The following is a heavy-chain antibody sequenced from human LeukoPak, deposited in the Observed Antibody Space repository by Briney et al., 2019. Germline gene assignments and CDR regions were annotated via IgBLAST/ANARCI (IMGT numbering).Heavy chain of an antibody. Sequence: GGSLRLSCAASGFTFSSYAMHWVRQAPGKGLEWVAVISYDGSNKYYADSVKGRFTISRDNSKNTLYLQMNSLRAEDTAVYYCAGEFYDYPYYYGMDVWGQGTTVTVSS. D-gene: IGHD5/OR15-5a*01. V-gene: IGHV3-30-3*01. CDR3: AGEFYDYPYYYGMDV. CDR2: ISYDGSNK. J-gene: IGHJ6*02. CDR1: GFTFSSYA.